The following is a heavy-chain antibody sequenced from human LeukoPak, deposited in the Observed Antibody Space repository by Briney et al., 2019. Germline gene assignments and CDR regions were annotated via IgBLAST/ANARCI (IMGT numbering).Heavy chain of an antibody. D-gene: IGHD2-8*02. J-gene: IGHJ4*02. CDR2: INQDGTDK. Sequence: GGSLRLSCAASGFTFSDHYMDWVRQAPGKGLEWVANINQDGTDKYYVDSVKGRFTFSRDNAQNSLYLQMSSLRVEDTAVYYCVTYSTGLYKGLEFWGQGTQVIVSS. V-gene: IGHV3-7*03. CDR1: GFTFSDHY. CDR3: VTYSTGLYKGLEF.